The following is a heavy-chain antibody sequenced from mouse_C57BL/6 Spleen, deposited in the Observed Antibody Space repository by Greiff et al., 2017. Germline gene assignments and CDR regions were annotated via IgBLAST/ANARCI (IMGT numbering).Heavy chain of an antibody. V-gene: IGHV5-17*01. D-gene: IGHD2-5*01. J-gene: IGHJ1*03. CDR2: ISSGSSTI. CDR1: GFTFSDYG. Sequence: EVHLVESGGGLVKPGGSLKLSCAASGFTFSDYGMHWVRQAPEKGLEWVAYISSGSSTIYYADTVKGRFTISRDNAKNTLFLQMTSLRSEDTAMYYCARRSNYRYFDVWGTGTTVTVSS. CDR3: ARRSNYRYFDV.